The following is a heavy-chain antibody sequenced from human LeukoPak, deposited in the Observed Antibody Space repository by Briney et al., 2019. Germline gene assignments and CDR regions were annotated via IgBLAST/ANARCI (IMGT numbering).Heavy chain of an antibody. CDR3: ARDLTYGSGSALGY. Sequence: GGSPRLSCAASGFTFSRHAMTWVRQAPGKGLEWVSAISANGYDTFYADSVKGRFTISRDNSKSTLYLQMNSLRAEDTALYYCARDLTYGSGSALGYWGQGTLVTVSS. CDR2: ISANGYDT. D-gene: IGHD3-10*01. V-gene: IGHV3-23*01. J-gene: IGHJ4*02. CDR1: GFTFSRHA.